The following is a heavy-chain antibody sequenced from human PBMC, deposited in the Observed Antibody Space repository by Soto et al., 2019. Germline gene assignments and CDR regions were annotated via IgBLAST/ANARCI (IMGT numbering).Heavy chain of an antibody. V-gene: IGHV1-2*02. CDR3: ARVTLKAGNWFDP. J-gene: IGHJ5*02. CDR2: INPKSRGT. CDR1: GFTFTDYF. Sequence: QVQLVQSGAEVKKPGASVKVSCKASGFTFTDYFIHWVRQAPGQGFEWMGWINPKSRGTLYAPKFQGRVTMTRDTSNSTAYMELRGLTSDDTAIYYCARVTLKAGNWFDPCGQGTLVTVSS.